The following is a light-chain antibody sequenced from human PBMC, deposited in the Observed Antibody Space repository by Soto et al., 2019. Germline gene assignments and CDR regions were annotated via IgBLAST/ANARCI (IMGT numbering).Light chain of an antibody. CDR3: AAWDDSLSGHWV. CDR2: RNI. CDR1: SSNVGSNY. V-gene: IGLV1-47*01. J-gene: IGLJ3*02. Sequence: QSVLTQPPSASGTPGQRVTISCSGSSSNVGSNYVYWFQQFPGAAPRVLIYRNIERPSVVPDRFSGSKSGTSASLAISGLRSEDESDYYCAAWDDSLSGHWVFGEGTKVTVL.